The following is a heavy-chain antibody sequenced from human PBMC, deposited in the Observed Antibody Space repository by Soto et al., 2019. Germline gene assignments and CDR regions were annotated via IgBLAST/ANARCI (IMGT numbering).Heavy chain of an antibody. CDR1: GGPISSYY. J-gene: IGHJ4*02. CDR3: ARACSSNSCYDVFDY. V-gene: IGHV4-4*07. Sequence: PSETLSLTCTVSGGPISSYYWSWIRQPAGKGLEWIGRIYTSGSTNYNPSLKSRVTMSVDTSKNQFSLKLSSVTAADTAAYYCARACSSNSCYDVFDYWGQGTLVTVSS. CDR2: IYTSGST. D-gene: IGHD2-2*01.